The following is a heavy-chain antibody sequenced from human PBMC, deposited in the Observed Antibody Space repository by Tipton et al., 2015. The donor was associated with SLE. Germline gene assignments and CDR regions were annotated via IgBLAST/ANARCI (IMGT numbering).Heavy chain of an antibody. J-gene: IGHJ5*02. CDR1: GDSISNGDDY. CDR3: ARSTDQNWFDP. Sequence: TLSLTCTVSGDSISNGDDYWSWIRQPPGKGLEWIGNIYYGGGTYYNPSLESRVTISLDTSKNQFSLKLNSVTAADTAVSYCARSTDQNWFDPWGQGTLVTVSS. D-gene: IGHD2-2*01. V-gene: IGHV4-31*03. CDR2: IYYGGGT.